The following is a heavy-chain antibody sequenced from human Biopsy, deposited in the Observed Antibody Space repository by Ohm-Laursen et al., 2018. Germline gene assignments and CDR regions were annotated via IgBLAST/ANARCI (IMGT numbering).Heavy chain of an antibody. CDR1: VGSFSGYY. J-gene: IGHJ5*02. V-gene: IGHV4-34*01. Sequence: TLSLTCAVYVGSFSGYYWTWIRQPPGKGLEWIGEINHSGSTNYNPSLKSRVRISVDTSKNQFSLKLYSVTAADTAVYYCARAGTAINGNSLGFDPWGQGTLVTVSS. D-gene: IGHD1-20*01. CDR3: ARAGTAINGNSLGFDP. CDR2: INHSGST.